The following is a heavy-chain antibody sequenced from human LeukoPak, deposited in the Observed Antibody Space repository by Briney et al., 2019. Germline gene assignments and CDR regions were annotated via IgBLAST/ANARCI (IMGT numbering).Heavy chain of an antibody. CDR2: ISAYNGNT. Sequence: ASVKVSCKASGYTFTSYGISWVRQAPGQGLEWMGWISAYNGNTNYAQKLQGRVTMTTDTSTSTAYMELRSLRSDDTAVYSCASVGLPDSEWSLVSDPWGQGTLVTVSS. D-gene: IGHD1-26*01. V-gene: IGHV1-18*01. CDR3: ASVGLPDSEWSLVSDP. J-gene: IGHJ5*02. CDR1: GYTFTSYG.